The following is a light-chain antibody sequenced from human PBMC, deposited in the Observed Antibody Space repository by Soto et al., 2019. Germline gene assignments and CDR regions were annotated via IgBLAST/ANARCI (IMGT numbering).Light chain of an antibody. CDR2: DVS. CDR1: SSDVGGYNY. CDR3: RSYTSSSRGV. Sequence: QSALTQPASVSGSPGQSITISCTGTSSDVGGYNYVSWYQQHPGKAPKLMIYDVSNRPSGVSNRFSGSKSGNTASLTISGLQAEDEADYYCRSYTSSSRGVFGGGTKVTVL. V-gene: IGLV2-14*01. J-gene: IGLJ2*01.